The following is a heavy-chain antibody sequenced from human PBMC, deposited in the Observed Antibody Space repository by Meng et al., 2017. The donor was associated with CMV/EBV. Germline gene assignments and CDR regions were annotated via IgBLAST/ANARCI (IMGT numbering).Heavy chain of an antibody. CDR3: ARDSGGYSYGYGDY. CDR1: GFTFSSYA. J-gene: IGHJ4*02. D-gene: IGHD5-18*01. V-gene: IGHV3-23*01. CDR2: ISGSGGST. Sequence: GESLKISCAASGFTFSSYAMSWVRQAPGKGLEWVSAISGSGGSTYYADSVKGRFTISRDNSKNTLYLQMNSLRAEDTAVYYCARDSGGYSYGYGDYWGQGTLVTVSS.